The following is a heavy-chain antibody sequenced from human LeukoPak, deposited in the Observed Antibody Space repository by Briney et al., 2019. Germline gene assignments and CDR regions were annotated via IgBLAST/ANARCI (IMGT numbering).Heavy chain of an antibody. D-gene: IGHD3-10*01. CDR1: GYTFTSYG. Sequence: ASVKVSCKASGYTFTSYGISWVRQATGQGLEWMGWMNPNSGNTGYAQKFQGRVTMTRNTSISTAYMELSSLRSEDTAVYYCARGPLWFGEFLPDYWGQGTLVTVSS. V-gene: IGHV1-8*02. J-gene: IGHJ4*02. CDR2: MNPNSGNT. CDR3: ARGPLWFGEFLPDY.